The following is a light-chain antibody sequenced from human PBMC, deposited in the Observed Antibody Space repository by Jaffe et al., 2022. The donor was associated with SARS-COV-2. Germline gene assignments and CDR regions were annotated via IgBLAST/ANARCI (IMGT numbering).Light chain of an antibody. J-gene: IGLJ1*01. Sequence: ALTQPASVSGSPGQSITISCTGTSSDVGSYNLVSWYQQHAGKAPKLIIYEGIKRPSGVSSRFSGSRSGNTASLTISGLQAEDEADYYCCSYAGTGTYVFGTGTKVTVL. CDR2: EGI. CDR1: SSDVGSYNL. CDR3: CSYAGTGTYV. V-gene: IGLV2-23*01.